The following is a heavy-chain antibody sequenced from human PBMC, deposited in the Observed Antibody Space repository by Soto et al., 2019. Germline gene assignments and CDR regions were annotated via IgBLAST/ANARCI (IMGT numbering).Heavy chain of an antibody. CDR3: ARWVGHFDF. D-gene: IGHD1-26*01. CDR1: GGSLSSYY. CDR2: IYYTGST. J-gene: IGHJ4*02. Sequence: SDTLSLTCTVSGGSLSSYYWSWIRQPPGKGLEWIGYIYYTGSTNYNPSLKSRVTISVDTSKNQFSLKLSSVTAADTAVYYCARWVGHFDFWGPGTLVTV. V-gene: IGHV4-59*08.